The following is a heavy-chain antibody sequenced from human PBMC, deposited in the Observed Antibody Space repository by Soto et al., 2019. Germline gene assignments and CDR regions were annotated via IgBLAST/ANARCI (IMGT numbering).Heavy chain of an antibody. CDR3: AHRHSSGWNCFDY. J-gene: IGHJ4*02. CDR1: GLSLTSSGVG. D-gene: IGHD6-19*01. V-gene: IGHV2-5*01. CDR2: IYSNDDK. Sequence: QITLKESGPTLVKPTQTLTLTCTFSGLSLTSSGVGVGWIRQPPGKALEWLAVIYSNDDKRYSPSLKSRLTITKDTSKNQVVLTMTNIDPVDTATYYCAHRHSSGWNCFDYWGQGTLVTVSS.